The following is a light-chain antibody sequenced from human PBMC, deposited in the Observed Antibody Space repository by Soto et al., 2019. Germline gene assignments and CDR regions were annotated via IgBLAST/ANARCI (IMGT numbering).Light chain of an antibody. CDR2: GSS. J-gene: IGKJ1*01. Sequence: EVVFTQSPGTLSLSPGERATLSCRASQSVGSNSLAWYQQKPGQAPRLLIYGSSSRATGIPDRFSGSGSGTDFTLTVSRLEPEDFAVYYCQQYGSSPRTFGQGTKVDIK. CDR1: QSVGSNS. V-gene: IGKV3-20*01. CDR3: QQYGSSPRT.